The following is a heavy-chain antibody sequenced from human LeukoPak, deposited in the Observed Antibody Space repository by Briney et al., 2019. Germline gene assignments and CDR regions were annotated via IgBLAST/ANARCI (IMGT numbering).Heavy chain of an antibody. V-gene: IGHV1-2*02. CDR3: AREGIGLLSKDLDY. J-gene: IGHJ4*02. CDR1: GYTFTDYY. D-gene: IGHD2-15*01. Sequence: GASVKISCKGSGYTFTDYYLHWVRQAPGQGLEWVGYINPRDGGTSSPQNFRGRVTMTTDASSSTAYMELSRLTSDDTAIYYCAREGIGLLSKDLDYWGQGTLVTVSS. CDR2: INPRDGGT.